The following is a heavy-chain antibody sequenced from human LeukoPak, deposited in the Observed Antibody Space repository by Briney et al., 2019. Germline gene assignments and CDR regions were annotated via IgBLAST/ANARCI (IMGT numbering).Heavy chain of an antibody. CDR1: GYTFTGYY. J-gene: IGHJ4*02. V-gene: IGHV1-2*02. Sequence: ASVKVSCKASGYTFTGYYMHWVRQAPGQGLERMGWINPNSGGTNYAQKFQGRVTMTRDTSISTAYMELSRLRSDDTAVYYCAKNYYDSSGYYTVDYWGQGTLVTVSS. CDR2: INPNSGGT. CDR3: AKNYYDSSGYYTVDY. D-gene: IGHD3-22*01.